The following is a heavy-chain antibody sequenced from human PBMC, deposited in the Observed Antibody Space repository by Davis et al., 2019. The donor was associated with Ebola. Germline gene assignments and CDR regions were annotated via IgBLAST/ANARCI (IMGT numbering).Heavy chain of an antibody. CDR3: ARGYYDFWSGYYEYAFDI. J-gene: IGHJ3*02. CDR1: GGSFSGYY. V-gene: IGHV4-34*01. Sequence: PSETLSLTCAVYGGSFSGYYWSWIRQPPGKGLEWIGEINHSGSTNYNPSLKSRVTISVDTSKNQFSLKLSSVTAADTAVYYCARGYYDFWSGYYEYAFDIWGQGTMVTVSS. D-gene: IGHD3-3*01. CDR2: INHSGST.